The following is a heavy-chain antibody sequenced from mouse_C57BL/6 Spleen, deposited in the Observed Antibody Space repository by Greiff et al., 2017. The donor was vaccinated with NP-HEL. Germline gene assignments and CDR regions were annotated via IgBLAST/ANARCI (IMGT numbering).Heavy chain of an antibody. D-gene: IGHD2-5*01. J-gene: IGHJ3*01. CDR2: IDPGDGET. CDR3: VSYSNYAGGFAY. V-gene: IGHV14-2*01. Sequence: VHVKQSGAELVKPGASVKLSCTASGFNIKDYYMHWVKQRTEQGLEWIGRIDPGDGETKYAPKFQGKATITADTSSNTAYLPLSSLTSEDTAVYYCVSYSNYAGGFAYWGQGTLVTVSA. CDR1: GFNIKDYY.